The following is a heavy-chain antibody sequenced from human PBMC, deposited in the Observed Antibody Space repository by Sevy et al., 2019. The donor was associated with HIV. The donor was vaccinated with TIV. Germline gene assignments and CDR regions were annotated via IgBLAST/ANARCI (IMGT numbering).Heavy chain of an antibody. V-gene: IGHV2-5*02. J-gene: IGHJ4*02. CDR1: GFSLRTGGVG. CDR2: IYWDDDK. Sequence: SGPTLVNPTQTLTLTCTCSGFSLRTGGVGVGWICQPPVKALEWLAIIYWDDDKRYSPSLKSRLTITKDTSKNQVVLTMSNMDPVDTATYYYAHRGNHDFDYWGQGTLVTVSS. CDR3: AHRGNHDFDY.